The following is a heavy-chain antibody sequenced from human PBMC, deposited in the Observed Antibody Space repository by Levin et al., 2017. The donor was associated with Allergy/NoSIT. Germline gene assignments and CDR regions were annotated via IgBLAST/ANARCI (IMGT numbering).Heavy chain of an antibody. CDR2: IYTSGST. D-gene: IGHD3-10*01. V-gene: IGHV4-61*02. J-gene: IGHJ3*02. CDR1: GGSISSGSYY. CDR3: ARTPVPKYRYYGSGRHPSWGAFDI. Sequence: SETLSLTCTVSGGSISSGSYYWSWIRQPAGKGLEWIGRIYTSGSTNYNPSLKSRVTISVDTSKNQFSLKLSSVTAADTAVYYCARTPVPKYRYYGSGRHPSWGAFDIWGQGTMVTVSS.